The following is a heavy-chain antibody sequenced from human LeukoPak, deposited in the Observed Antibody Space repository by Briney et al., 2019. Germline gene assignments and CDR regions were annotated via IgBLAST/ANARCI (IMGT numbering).Heavy chain of an antibody. CDR1: GGSISSYY. J-gene: IGHJ4*02. CDR3: ARGGANLDSYSSE. D-gene: IGHD5-18*01. Sequence: SETLSLTCTVSGGSISSYYWSWIRQPPEKGLEWIGYIYYSGSTNYNPSLKSRVTISVDTSKNQFSLKLSSVTAADTAVYYCARGGANLDSYSSEWGQGTLVTVSS. CDR2: IYYSGST. V-gene: IGHV4-59*01.